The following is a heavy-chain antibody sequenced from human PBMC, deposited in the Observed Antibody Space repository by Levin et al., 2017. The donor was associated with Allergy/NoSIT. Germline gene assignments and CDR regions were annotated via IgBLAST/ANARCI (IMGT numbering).Heavy chain of an antibody. D-gene: IGHD1-1*01. CDR3: AKTTRDTYPNYYYYGMDV. CDR2: ISGSGATT. J-gene: IGHJ6*02. CDR1: GFRFSNYA. V-gene: IGHV3-23*01. Sequence: GGSLRLSCRDSGFRFSNYAMTWVRQGPGKGLEWVSAISGSGATTYYADSLKGRFTISRDNSKNTLYLQMSSLRAEYTAVYYCAKTTRDTYPNYYYYGMDVWGRGTTVTVSS.